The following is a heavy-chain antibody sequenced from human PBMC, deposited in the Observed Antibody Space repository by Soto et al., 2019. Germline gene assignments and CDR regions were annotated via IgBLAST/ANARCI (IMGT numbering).Heavy chain of an antibody. V-gene: IGHV4-31*02. CDR3: ARDRHGDEIDY. CDR2: IYYSGST. J-gene: IGHJ4*02. Sequence: WTWLRQHPGKGLEWIGYIYYSGSTYYNPSLKSRLTMSVDTSKNQFSLKLSSVTAADTAVYFCARDRHGDEIDYWGQGTLVTVSS. D-gene: IGHD4-17*01.